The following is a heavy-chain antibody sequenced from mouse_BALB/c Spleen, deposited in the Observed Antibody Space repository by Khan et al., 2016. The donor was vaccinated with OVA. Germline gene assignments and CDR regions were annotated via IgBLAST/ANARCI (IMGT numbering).Heavy chain of an antibody. Sequence: EVELVESGGDLVQPGGSRKLSCAASGFTFSDYGMAWVRQAPGKGPEWVAFVSSLAYNFYYADTVTGRFTISRENAKNTLYLEMSSLRSEDTAMYYCARGGKGGFAYWGQGTLVTVSA. V-gene: IGHV5-15*02. CDR2: VSSLAYNF. J-gene: IGHJ3*01. CDR3: ARGGKGGFAY. CDR1: GFTFSDYG.